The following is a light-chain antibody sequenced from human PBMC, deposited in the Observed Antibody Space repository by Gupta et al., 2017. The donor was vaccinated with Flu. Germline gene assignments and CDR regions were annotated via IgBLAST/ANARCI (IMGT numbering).Light chain of an antibody. CDR2: LVS. J-gene: IGKJ2*03. CDR3: WQSPATPYS. CDR1: PSLVYSNGYKY. V-gene: IGKV2-28*01. Sequence: IVMSQCTLPLTVTPGEPASIACSSSPSLVYSNGYKYLDWYLQKPGQPPQLLIYLVSIRAYGVPDRLTASASGTDFKLKISIGDAEEIGVYYCWQSPATPYS.